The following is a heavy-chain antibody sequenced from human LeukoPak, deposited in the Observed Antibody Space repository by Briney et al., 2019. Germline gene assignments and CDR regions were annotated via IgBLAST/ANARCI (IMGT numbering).Heavy chain of an antibody. J-gene: IGHJ4*02. CDR3: ATGPDSGSFLIPY. V-gene: IGHV3-66*01. Sequence: GGSLRLSCAASGFTVSSNYMSWVRQAPGKGLDWVSVIYSGGSTYYADSVKGRFTISRDNSKNTLYLQMNSLRAEDTAVYYCATGPDSGSFLIPYWGQGTLVTVSS. D-gene: IGHD5-12*01. CDR1: GFTVSSNY. CDR2: IYSGGST.